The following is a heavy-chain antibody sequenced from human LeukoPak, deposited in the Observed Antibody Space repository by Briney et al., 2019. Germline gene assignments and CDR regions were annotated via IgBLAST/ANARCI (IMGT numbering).Heavy chain of an antibody. V-gene: IGHV3-74*01. CDR2: IKGDGSHT. CDR1: GFFFRNYW. CDR3: ARSLSLEWLLPVDY. D-gene: IGHD3-3*01. Sequence: GGSLRLSCAASGFFFRNYWMHWVRQAPGKGLMWVSRIKGDGSHTSYADSVKGRFTISRDNAKNSLYLQMNSLRAEDTAVYYCARSLSLEWLLPVDYWGQGTLVTVSS. J-gene: IGHJ4*02.